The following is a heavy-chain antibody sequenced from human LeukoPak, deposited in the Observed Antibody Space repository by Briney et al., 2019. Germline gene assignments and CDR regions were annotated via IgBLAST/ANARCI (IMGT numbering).Heavy chain of an antibody. CDR1: GYSFATHW. D-gene: IGHD1-14*01. Sequence: GESLKISCKASGYSFATHWIGWVRQMPGKGLEWMGIIYPGDSDTRYSPSFQGQVTISADKSISTAYLQWSSLKASDTAMYYCAVRSDRRDAFDIWGQGTMVTVSS. CDR2: IYPGDSDT. V-gene: IGHV5-51*01. J-gene: IGHJ3*02. CDR3: AVRSDRRDAFDI.